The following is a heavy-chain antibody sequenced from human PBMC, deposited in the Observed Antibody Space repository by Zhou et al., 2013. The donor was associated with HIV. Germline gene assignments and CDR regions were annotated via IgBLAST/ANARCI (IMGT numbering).Heavy chain of an antibody. V-gene: IGHV4-4*09. D-gene: IGHD5-12*01. CDR1: GGSISSYY. J-gene: IGHJ4*02. CDR3: ARGRVATPYRGFDY. CDR2: IYTSGST. Sequence: QVQLQESGPGLVKPSETLSLTCTVSGGSISSYYWSWIRQPPGKGLEWIGYIYTSGSTNYNPSLKSRVTISLDMSKNQFSLKLSSVTAADTAVYYCARGRVATPYRGFDYWGQGTLVTVSS.